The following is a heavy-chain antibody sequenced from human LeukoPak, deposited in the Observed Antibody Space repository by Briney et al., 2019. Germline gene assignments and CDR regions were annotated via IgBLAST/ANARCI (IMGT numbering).Heavy chain of an antibody. CDR2: IKQDGSEK. CDR1: KFTFSSYW. Sequence: GGSLRLSCVASKFTFSSYWMSWVRQAPGKGLEWVANIKQDGSEKYYVDSVKGRFTISRDNAKNSLYLQMNSLRAEDTAVYYCARVLNYDFWSGQYYYYYYMDVWGKGTTVTVSS. CDR3: ARVLNYDFWSGQYYYYYYMDV. D-gene: IGHD3-3*01. J-gene: IGHJ6*03. V-gene: IGHV3-7*01.